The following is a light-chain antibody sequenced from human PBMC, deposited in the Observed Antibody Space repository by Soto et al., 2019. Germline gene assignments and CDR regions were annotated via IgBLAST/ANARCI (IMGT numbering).Light chain of an antibody. Sequence: DIQMTQSPSSLSASVGDRVSITCRESQSISSYLNWYQQKQGKAPKXLIYAASSLQSGVPSRFSGSGAGTDCTLTISSLQPEDVATDYCQQSYSIPPTFGQGTKVDIK. J-gene: IGKJ1*01. CDR2: AAS. CDR1: QSISSY. CDR3: QQSYSIPPT. V-gene: IGKV1-39*01.